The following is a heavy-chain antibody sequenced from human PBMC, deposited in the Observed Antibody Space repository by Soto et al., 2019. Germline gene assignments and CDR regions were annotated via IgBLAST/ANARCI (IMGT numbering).Heavy chain of an antibody. J-gene: IGHJ6*02. D-gene: IGHD3-16*02. CDR1: GFTFSSYA. Sequence: GGSLRLSCAASGFTFSSYAMSWVRQAPGKGLEWVSAISGSGGSTYYADSVKGRFTISRDNSKNTLYLQMNSLRAEDTAVYYCAKARYSGVPRRRDYYGMDVWGQGTTVTVSS. CDR2: ISGSGGST. V-gene: IGHV3-23*01. CDR3: AKARYSGVPRRRDYYGMDV.